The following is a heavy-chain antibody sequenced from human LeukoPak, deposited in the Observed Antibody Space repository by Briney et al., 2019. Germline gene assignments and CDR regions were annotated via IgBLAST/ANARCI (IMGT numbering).Heavy chain of an antibody. V-gene: IGHV3-11*04. CDR3: ARASSGQWLATDY. D-gene: IGHD6-19*01. CDR2: ISSSGSTI. Sequence: GGSLRLSCAASGFTFSDYYMSWIRQAPGKGLEWVSYISSSGSTIYYADSVKGRFTISRDNSKNTLYLQMNSLRAEDTAVYYCARASSGQWLATDYWGQGTLVTVSS. CDR1: GFTFSDYY. J-gene: IGHJ4*02.